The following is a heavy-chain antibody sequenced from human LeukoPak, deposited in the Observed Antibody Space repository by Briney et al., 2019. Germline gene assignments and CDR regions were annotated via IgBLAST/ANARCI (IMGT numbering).Heavy chain of an antibody. D-gene: IGHD3-22*01. Sequence: PGGSLRLSCAASGFTVSSNYMSWVRQAPGKGLEWVSVIYSGGSTYYADSVKGRFTISRDNSKNTLYLQVNSLRAEDTAVYYCARDPNYYDSSGDWGQGTLVTVSS. V-gene: IGHV3-66*02. J-gene: IGHJ4*02. CDR2: IYSGGST. CDR3: ARDPNYYDSSGD. CDR1: GFTVSSNY.